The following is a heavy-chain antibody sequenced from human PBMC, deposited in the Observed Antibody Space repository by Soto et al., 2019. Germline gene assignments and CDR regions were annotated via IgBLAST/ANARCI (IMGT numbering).Heavy chain of an antibody. D-gene: IGHD2-15*01. CDR1: GYTFTSYG. J-gene: IGHJ4*02. CDR3: ARGVPSSVLGYCSGGSCYGTDY. V-gene: IGHV1-2*04. CDR2: INPNSGGT. Sequence: ASVKVSCKASGYTFTSYGISWVRQAPGQRLEWMGWINPNSGGTNYAQKFQGWVTMTRDTSISTAYMELSRLRSDDTAVYYCARGVPSSVLGYCSGGSCYGTDYWGQGTLVTSPQ.